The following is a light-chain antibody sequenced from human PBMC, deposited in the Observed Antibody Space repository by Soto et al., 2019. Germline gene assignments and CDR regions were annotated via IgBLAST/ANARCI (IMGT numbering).Light chain of an antibody. CDR1: QRLLYRSNSKNY. CDR3: QQYYNPPWT. CDR2: WAS. Sequence: TVLSQSPASLAVSLGGRATINCKSSQRLLYRSNSKNYLAWYQHRPGQPPKLLLFWASTRDSGVPDRFSGSGSETDFTLTISNVQADDAAVYYCQQYYNPPWTFGQGTKVEI. V-gene: IGKV4-1*01. J-gene: IGKJ1*01.